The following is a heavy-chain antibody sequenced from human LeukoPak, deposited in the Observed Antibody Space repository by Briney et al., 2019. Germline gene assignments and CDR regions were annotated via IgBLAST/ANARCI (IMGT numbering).Heavy chain of an antibody. CDR3: AKDVSYSSGWYRTNWFDP. D-gene: IGHD6-19*01. V-gene: IGHV3-30*18. CDR1: GFTFSSYG. J-gene: IGHJ5*02. Sequence: AGGSLRLSCAASGFTFSSYGMHWVRQAPGKGLEWVAVISYDGSNKYYADSVKGRFTISRDNSKNTLYLQMNSLRAEDTAVYYCAKDVSYSSGWYRTNWFDPWGQGTLVTVSS. CDR2: ISYDGSNK.